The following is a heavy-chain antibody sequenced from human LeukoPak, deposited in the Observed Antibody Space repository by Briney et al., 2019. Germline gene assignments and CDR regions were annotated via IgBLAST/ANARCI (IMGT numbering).Heavy chain of an antibody. Sequence: PGGSLRLSCAASGFTFSSYSMNWVRQAPGKGLEWVASIISSSNYIYYADSVKGRFTMSRAKAKTSLYLQMNSLRAEDTAVYYCAREIGSGRYYWGQGTLVTVSS. D-gene: IGHD6-19*01. CDR1: GFTFSSYS. V-gene: IGHV3-21*01. CDR3: AREIGSGRYY. CDR2: IISSSNYI. J-gene: IGHJ4*02.